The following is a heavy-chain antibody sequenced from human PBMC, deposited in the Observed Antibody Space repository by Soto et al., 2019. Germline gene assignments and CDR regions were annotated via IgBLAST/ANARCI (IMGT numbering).Heavy chain of an antibody. CDR2: IYFTWNT. CDR1: GGSITSSSHF. V-gene: IGHV4-39*01. D-gene: IGHD6-25*01. J-gene: IGHJ5*02. Sequence: SETLSLTCTVSGGSITSSSHFWGWVRQPPGKGLEWIGTIYFTWNTYYTPSLKSRLTMSIDTSKNEFSLRLNSVTAADTAVYYCAGQTFTIAAASYGRSNWFDPWGPGTLVTVSS. CDR3: AGQTFTIAAASYGRSNWFDP.